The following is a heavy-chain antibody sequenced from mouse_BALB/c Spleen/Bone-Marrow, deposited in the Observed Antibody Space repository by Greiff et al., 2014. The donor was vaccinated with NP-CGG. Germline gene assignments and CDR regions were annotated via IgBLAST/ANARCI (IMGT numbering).Heavy chain of an antibody. Sequence: EVMLVESGAELVKPGASVKLSCTASGFNIKDTYMHWVKQRPEQGLEWIGRIDPANGNTKYDPKFQGKATITADTSSNTAYLQLSSLTSEDTAVYYCAIHYYGSSGFAYWGQGTLVTVSA. J-gene: IGHJ3*01. CDR1: GFNIKDTY. D-gene: IGHD1-1*01. CDR3: AIHYYGSSGFAY. CDR2: IDPANGNT. V-gene: IGHV14-3*02.